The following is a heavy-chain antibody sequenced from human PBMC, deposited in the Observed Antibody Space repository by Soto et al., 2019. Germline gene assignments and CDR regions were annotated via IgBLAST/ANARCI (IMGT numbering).Heavy chain of an antibody. J-gene: IGHJ4*02. CDR1: GYSFTSYW. D-gene: IGHD1-1*01. Sequence: GESLKIYCKGSGYSFTSYWISWVRQMPGKGLEWMGIIYPGDSDTRYSPSFQGQVTISADRSISTAYLQWSSLSASDTAMYYCARHGKFSAMTNFFDAWGQGTPVTVSS. V-gene: IGHV5-51*01. CDR3: ARHGKFSAMTNFFDA. CDR2: IYPGDSDT.